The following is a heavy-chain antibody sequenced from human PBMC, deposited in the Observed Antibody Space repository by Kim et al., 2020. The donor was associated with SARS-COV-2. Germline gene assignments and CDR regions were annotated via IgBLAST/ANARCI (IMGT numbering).Heavy chain of an antibody. J-gene: IGHJ3*02. CDR1: GFTINTYA. D-gene: IGHD1-1*01. CDR2: FGGGGGNA. CDR3: AKGIITTARGSFDI. Sequence: GGSLRLSCAASGFTINTYAMSWVRQAPGKGLEWVSTFGGGGGNAYYAGSVKGRFTISRDNSKNTVSLQMNSLGADDTALYFCAKGIITTARGSFDIWGQGTMVTVSS. V-gene: IGHV3-23*01.